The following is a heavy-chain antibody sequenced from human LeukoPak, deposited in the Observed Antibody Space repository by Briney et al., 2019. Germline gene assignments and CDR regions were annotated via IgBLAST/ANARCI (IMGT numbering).Heavy chain of an antibody. CDR2: INWNGDST. J-gene: IGHJ4*02. CDR3: ARDFHRRLYDSSGYYIY. V-gene: IGHV3-20*04. D-gene: IGHD3-22*01. Sequence: GGSLRLSCAASGFTFDEYGMNWVRQVPGKVLEWISGINWNGDSTGYADSVKGRFTISRGNAKNSLYLQMNSLRAEDTAVYYCARDFHRRLYDSSGYYIYWGQGTLVTVSS. CDR1: GFTFDEYG.